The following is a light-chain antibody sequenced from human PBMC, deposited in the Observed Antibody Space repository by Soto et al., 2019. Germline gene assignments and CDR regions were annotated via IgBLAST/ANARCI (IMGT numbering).Light chain of an antibody. J-gene: IGKJ1*01. Sequence: DIQMTQSPSTLSASVGDRVTITCRASQSIGTWLAWYQQRPGKAPKILIYHASSLETGVPSRFSGSGSGTEFTLTISSLQPDDFATYYCQQYDSFSVTFGQGTKVDIK. CDR3: QQYDSFSVT. CDR1: QSIGTW. V-gene: IGKV1-5*01. CDR2: HAS.